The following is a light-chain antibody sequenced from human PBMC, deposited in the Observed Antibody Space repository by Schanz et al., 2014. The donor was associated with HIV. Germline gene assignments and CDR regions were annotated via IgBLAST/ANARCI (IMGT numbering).Light chain of an antibody. Sequence: QSALTQPASVSGSPGQSIAISCTGTNSDIGAYNYVSWYQQHPDKAPKLMIYDVTKRPSGVPDRFSGSKSGNTASLTISALQAEDEADYYCASYTTSHTFVFGTGTKLTVL. CDR2: DVT. V-gene: IGLV2-14*03. J-gene: IGLJ1*01. CDR3: ASYTTSHTFV. CDR1: NSDIGAYNY.